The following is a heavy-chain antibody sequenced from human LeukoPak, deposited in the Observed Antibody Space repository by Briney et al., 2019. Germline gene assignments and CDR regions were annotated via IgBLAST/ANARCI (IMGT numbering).Heavy chain of an antibody. CDR1: GLMFSTSG. J-gene: IGHJ4*02. CDR3: ARESGAAKIGQMLNY. Sequence: GGSLRLSCAASGLMFSTSGMHWVRPAPGKGLEWVAFIQYDGSEIYYADSLKGRFTISRDNSKNTLYLQMNSLRAEDTAVFYCARESGAAKIGQMLNYWGQGTLVTVSS. D-gene: IGHD3-10*02. CDR2: IQYDGSEI. V-gene: IGHV3-30*02.